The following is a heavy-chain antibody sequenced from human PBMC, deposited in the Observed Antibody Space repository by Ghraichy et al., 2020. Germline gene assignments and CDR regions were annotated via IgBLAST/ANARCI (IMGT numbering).Heavy chain of an antibody. Sequence: GESLNISCAASGFTFSSYWMHWVRQAPGKGLVWVSRINSDGSSTSYADSVKGRFTISRDNAKNTLYLQMNSLRAEDTAVYYCARALRGYGFDYWGQGTLVTVSS. D-gene: IGHD5-12*01. CDR3: ARALRGYGFDY. CDR1: GFTFSSYW. CDR2: INSDGSST. V-gene: IGHV3-74*01. J-gene: IGHJ4*02.